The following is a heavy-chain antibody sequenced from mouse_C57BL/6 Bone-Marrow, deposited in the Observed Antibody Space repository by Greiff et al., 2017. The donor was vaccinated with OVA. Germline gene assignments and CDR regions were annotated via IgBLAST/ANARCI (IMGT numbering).Heavy chain of an antibody. CDR3: TEGNYGNFAWFAY. Sequence: EVQLQQSGAELVRPGASVKLSCTASGFNIKDDYMHWVKQRPEQGLEWIGWIDPENGDTEYASKFQGKATITADTSSNTAYLQLSSLTSEDTAVYYCTEGNYGNFAWFAYWGQGTLVTVSA. D-gene: IGHD2-1*01. CDR1: GFNIKDDY. CDR2: IDPENGDT. V-gene: IGHV14-4*01. J-gene: IGHJ3*01.